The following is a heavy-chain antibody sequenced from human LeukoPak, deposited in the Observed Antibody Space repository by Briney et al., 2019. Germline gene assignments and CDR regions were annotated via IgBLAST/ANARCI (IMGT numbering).Heavy chain of an antibody. CDR2: ISAYNGNT. CDR3: ARDHCSGGSCYDAFDI. Sequence: APVKVSCKASGYTFTSYGISWVRQAPGQGLEWMGWISAYNGNTNYAQKLQGRVTMTTDTSTSTAYMELRSLRSDDTAVYYCARDHCSGGSCYDAFDIWGQGTMVTVSS. D-gene: IGHD2-15*01. CDR1: GYTFTSYG. V-gene: IGHV1-18*04. J-gene: IGHJ3*02.